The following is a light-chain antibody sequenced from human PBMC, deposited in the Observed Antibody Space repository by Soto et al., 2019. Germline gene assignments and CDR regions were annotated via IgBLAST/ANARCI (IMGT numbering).Light chain of an antibody. V-gene: IGLV2-14*03. CDR1: SSDIGHYDY. J-gene: IGLJ1*01. CDR2: HVT. CDR3: CSLTTSHTYV. Sequence: QSALTQPASASGSPGQSITISCTGTSSDIGHYDYVSWYQQHPGKAPKLMIYHVTYRPSGVSNRYSGSKSGNSASLTISGLQADDEADYYCCSLTTSHTYVLGSGTKVHRP.